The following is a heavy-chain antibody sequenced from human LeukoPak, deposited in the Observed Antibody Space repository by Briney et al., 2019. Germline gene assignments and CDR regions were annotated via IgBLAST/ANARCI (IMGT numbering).Heavy chain of an antibody. J-gene: IGHJ4*02. Sequence: ASVKVSCKASGYTFSGYYIHWVRQAPGQGLEWMVWINPNSGDTHYAQKFQGRVTMTRDTSISTAYMELSRLRSDDTAVYYCARNFYFDSSGYYHYWGQGTLVTVSS. CDR1: GYTFSGYY. CDR2: INPNSGDT. D-gene: IGHD3-22*01. CDR3: ARNFYFDSSGYYHY. V-gene: IGHV1-2*02.